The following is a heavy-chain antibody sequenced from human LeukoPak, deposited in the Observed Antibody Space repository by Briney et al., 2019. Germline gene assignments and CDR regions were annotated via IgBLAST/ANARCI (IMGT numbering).Heavy chain of an antibody. Sequence: PGGSLRLSCAASGFTFITYAMSWVCQAPGKGLEWVSGISGSGTGGRTYYADSVKGRFTISRDNSKNTLYLQMNSLRAEDTAVYYCAKAGSIRFDYWGQGTLVTVSS. V-gene: IGHV3-23*01. CDR2: ISGSGTGGRT. J-gene: IGHJ4*02. D-gene: IGHD1-26*01. CDR3: AKAGSIRFDY. CDR1: GFTFITYA.